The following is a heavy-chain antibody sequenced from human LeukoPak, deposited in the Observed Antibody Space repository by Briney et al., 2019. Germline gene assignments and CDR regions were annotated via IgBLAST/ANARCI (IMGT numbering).Heavy chain of an antibody. V-gene: IGHV3-33*06. CDR3: AKKVGGVYAFDI. J-gene: IGHJ3*02. Sequence: GRSPRLSCAASGFTFSSYGMHWVRQAPGKGLEWVAVIWYDGSNKYYADSVKGRFTISRDNSKNTLYLQMNSLRAEDTAVYYCAKKVGGVYAFDIWGQGTMVTVSS. CDR1: GFTFSSYG. CDR2: IWYDGSNK. D-gene: IGHD3-16*01.